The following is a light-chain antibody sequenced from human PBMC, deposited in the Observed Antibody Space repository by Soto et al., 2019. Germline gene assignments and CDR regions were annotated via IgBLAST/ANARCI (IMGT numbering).Light chain of an antibody. Sequence: DIVLTQSPATLSLSPGDRATLSCRASQSVSSYLAWYQQKPGQAPRLLIYDASNRATGIPARFSGSGSGTDFTLTITTLEPEDFAVYYCQQRSSCPTFGKGTRLEIK. CDR1: QSVSSY. CDR3: QQRSSCPT. V-gene: IGKV3-11*01. CDR2: DAS. J-gene: IGKJ5*01.